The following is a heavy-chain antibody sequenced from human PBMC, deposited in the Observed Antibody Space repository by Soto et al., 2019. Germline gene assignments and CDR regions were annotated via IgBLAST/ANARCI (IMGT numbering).Heavy chain of an antibody. CDR2: VLPFLDIT. V-gene: IGHV1-69*02. D-gene: IGHD6-13*01. CDR3: ARDRDNSNWPNFAS. CDR1: GGTFSIYT. J-gene: IGHJ4*02. Sequence: QVQLVQSGSEVKKPGSSVRVSCKTSGGTFSIYTISWVRQAPGQGLEWMGRVLPFLDITSYSQRFQGRVTITADSSTTTAYMELSSLRSEDTAVYYCARDRDNSNWPNFASWGQGTLVTVSS.